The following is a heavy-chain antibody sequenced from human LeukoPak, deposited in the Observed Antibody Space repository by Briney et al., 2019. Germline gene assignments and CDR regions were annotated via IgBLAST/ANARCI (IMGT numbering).Heavy chain of an antibody. CDR3: AREDSSSSGYFQH. Sequence: SETLSLTCTVSGGSISSYYWSWIRQPPGKGLEWIGYIYYSGSTNYNPSLKSRVTISVDTSKNQFSLKLSSVTAADTAVYYCAREDSSSSGYFQHWGQGTLVTVSS. V-gene: IGHV4-59*01. J-gene: IGHJ1*01. CDR2: IYYSGST. D-gene: IGHD6-6*01. CDR1: GGSISSYY.